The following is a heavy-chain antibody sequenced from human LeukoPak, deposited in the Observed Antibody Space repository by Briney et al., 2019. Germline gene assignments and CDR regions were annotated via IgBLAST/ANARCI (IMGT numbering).Heavy chain of an antibody. CDR1: GFTFSSCA. CDR3: ARDQDRAFDI. Sequence: PGGSLRLSCAASGFTFSSCAMRWVRQAPGKGLEWVSTITGGGDNIYYADSAKGRFTISRDNSKNTLYLQMNSMRAEDTAVYYCARDQDRAFDIWGQGTMVTVSS. V-gene: IGHV3-23*01. J-gene: IGHJ3*02. CDR2: ITGGGDNI.